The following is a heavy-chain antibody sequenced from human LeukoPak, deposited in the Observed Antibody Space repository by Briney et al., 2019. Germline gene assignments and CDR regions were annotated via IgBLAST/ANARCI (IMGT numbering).Heavy chain of an antibody. D-gene: IGHD2-2*01. CDR3: AKDPRSSTRTYFDY. CDR1: GFTFSSYA. V-gene: IGHV3-30*04. Sequence: GGSLRLSSAASGFTFSSYAMHWVRQAPGKGLEWVAVISYDGSNKYYADSVKGRFTISRDNSKNTLNLQMNSLRVEDTAVYYCAKDPRSSTRTYFDYWGQGTLVTVSS. CDR2: ISYDGSNK. J-gene: IGHJ4*02.